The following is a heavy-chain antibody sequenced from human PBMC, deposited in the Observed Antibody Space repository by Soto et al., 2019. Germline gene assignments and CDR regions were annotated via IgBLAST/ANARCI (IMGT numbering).Heavy chain of an antibody. CDR3: VSGADY. V-gene: IGHV3-7*05. Sequence: EVQLVESGGGLVQPGGSLRLSCAASGLRFSSYWMTWVRQAPGKGLEWVANIKQDGSEKYYVDSVKGRFTISRDNAKNSLYLQMNSLRAEDTVVYYCVSGADYWGQGTLVTVSS. J-gene: IGHJ4*02. CDR1: GLRFSSYW. CDR2: IKQDGSEK.